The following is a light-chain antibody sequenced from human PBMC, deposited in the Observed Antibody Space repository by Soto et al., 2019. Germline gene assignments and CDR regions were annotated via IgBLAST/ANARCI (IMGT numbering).Light chain of an antibody. Sequence: EKVMTQSPATLSLSPGERATLSCRASQNVKTRLAWYQQKPGQAPRLLIYDAFTRATGIPARFSGSASGTEFTRTISSLQSEDFAVYYCQQYDEWPLTFGGGTKVEIK. CDR2: DAF. CDR1: QNVKTR. J-gene: IGKJ4*01. CDR3: QQYDEWPLT. V-gene: IGKV3-15*01.